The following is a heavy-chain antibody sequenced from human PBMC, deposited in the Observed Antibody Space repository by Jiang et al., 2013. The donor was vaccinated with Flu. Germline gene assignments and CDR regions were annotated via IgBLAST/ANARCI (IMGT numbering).Heavy chain of an antibody. CDR1: GFTFDDYA. V-gene: IGHV3-9*01. J-gene: IGHJ4*02. D-gene: IGHD4-17*01. CDR3: AKDIRGDYVFDY. CDR2: ISWNSGSI. Sequence: VQLVESGGGLVQPGRSLRLSCAASGFTFDDYAMHWVRQAPGKGLEWVSGISWNSGSIGYADSVKGRFTISRDNAKNSLYLQMNSLRAEDTALYYCAKDIRGDYVFDYWGQGTLVTVSS.